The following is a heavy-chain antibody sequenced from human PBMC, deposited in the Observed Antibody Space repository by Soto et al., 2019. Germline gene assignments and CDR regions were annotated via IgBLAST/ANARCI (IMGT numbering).Heavy chain of an antibody. CDR3: ARSRRSRRITIFGVVIHDAFDI. CDR2: IGTAGDT. J-gene: IGHJ3*02. Sequence: GGSLRLSCAASGFTFSSYDMXWVRQATGKGLEWVSAIGTAGDTYYPGSVKGRFTISRENAKNSLYLQMNSLRAGDTAVYYCARSRRSRRITIFGVVIHDAFDIWGQGTMVTVSS. CDR1: GFTFSSYD. V-gene: IGHV3-13*01. D-gene: IGHD3-3*01.